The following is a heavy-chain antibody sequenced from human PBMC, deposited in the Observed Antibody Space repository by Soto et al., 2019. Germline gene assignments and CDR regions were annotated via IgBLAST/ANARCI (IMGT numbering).Heavy chain of an antibody. J-gene: IGHJ5*02. CDR1: GYIFTSYD. Sequence: QVQLVQSGAEVEEPGASVKVSGKASGYIFTSYDINWVRQATGQGLEWMGWVNPSSGNTDYAQKFQGRVTMTRDISTTTAYMELSNLRSDDTAVYYCARGLGMVRGVRRRWLDPWGQGTLVTVSS. V-gene: IGHV1-8*01. CDR3: ARGLGMVRGVRRRWLDP. CDR2: VNPSSGNT. D-gene: IGHD3-10*01.